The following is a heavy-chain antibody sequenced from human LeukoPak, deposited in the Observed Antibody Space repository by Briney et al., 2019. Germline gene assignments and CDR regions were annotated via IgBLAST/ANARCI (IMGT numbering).Heavy chain of an antibody. CDR2: IYSGRRT. CDR3: ARDTQYYGSGSYHHRPHLHY. D-gene: IGHD3-10*01. CDR1: GFTVSSNY. Sequence: GGSLRLSCAASGFTVSSNYMSWVRQAPGEGLEWVSVIYSGRRTYHADSVKGRFTISRDHHKHTLYHQINSLRAEHTAMYYRARDTQYYGSGSYHHRPHLHYWAQKPLVTLPS. V-gene: IGHV3-66*01. J-gene: IGHJ4*02.